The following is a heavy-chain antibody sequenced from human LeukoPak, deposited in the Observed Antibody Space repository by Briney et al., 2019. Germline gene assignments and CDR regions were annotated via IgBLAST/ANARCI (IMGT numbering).Heavy chain of an antibody. CDR1: GFTFSNHY. V-gene: IGHV3-11*05. Sequence: AGGSLRLSCAPSGFTFSNHYMRWIRQAPGKGLEWVSYISSSSSYTNYADSVKGRFTISRDNAKNSLYLQMNSLRAEDTAVYYCARVGSRIMIAFVGVIPWFDPWGQGTLVTVSS. CDR3: ARVGSRIMIAFVGVIPWFDP. CDR2: ISSSSSYT. D-gene: IGHD3-16*02. J-gene: IGHJ5*02.